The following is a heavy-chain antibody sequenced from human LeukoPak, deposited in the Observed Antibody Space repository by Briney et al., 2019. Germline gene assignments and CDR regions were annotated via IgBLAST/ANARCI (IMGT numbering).Heavy chain of an antibody. J-gene: IGHJ4*02. D-gene: IGHD2/OR15-2a*01. CDR1: GGSFSGYY. CDR3: ARDKIGGINFDY. Sequence: PSETLSLTCAVYGGSFSGYYWSWIRQPPGKGLEWIGKINHSGSTNYNPSLKSRVTISVDTSKNQFSLKVSSVTAADTAVYYCARDKIGGINFDYWGQGTLITVPA. V-gene: IGHV4-34*01. CDR2: INHSGST.